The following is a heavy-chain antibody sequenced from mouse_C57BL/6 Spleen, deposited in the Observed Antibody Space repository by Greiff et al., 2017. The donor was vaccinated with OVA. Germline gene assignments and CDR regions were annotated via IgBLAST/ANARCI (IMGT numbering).Heavy chain of an antibody. CDR3: ARRASGTHFDY. CDR2: INYDGSST. CDR1: GFTFSDYY. D-gene: IGHD4-1*01. J-gene: IGHJ2*01. Sequence: EVQLVESEGGLVQPGSSMKLSCTASGFTFSDYYMAWVRQVPEKGLEWVANINYDGSSTYYLDSLKSRFIISRDNAKNILYLQMSSLKSEDTATYYCARRASGTHFDYWGQGTTLTVSS. V-gene: IGHV5-16*01.